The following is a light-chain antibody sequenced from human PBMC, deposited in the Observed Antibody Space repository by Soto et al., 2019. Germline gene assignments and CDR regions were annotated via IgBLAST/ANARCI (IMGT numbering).Light chain of an antibody. J-gene: IGLJ2*01. CDR2: EVS. CDR1: SSDVGGYNY. CDR3: KSYAGSNTVV. Sequence: QSALTQPPSASGSPGQSVTISCTGTSSDVGGYNYVSWYQQHPGKAPKLMIYEVSQRPSGVPVRFSGSKSDNTASLTVSGLQAEDEADYYCKSYAGSNTVVFGGGTKVTVL. V-gene: IGLV2-8*01.